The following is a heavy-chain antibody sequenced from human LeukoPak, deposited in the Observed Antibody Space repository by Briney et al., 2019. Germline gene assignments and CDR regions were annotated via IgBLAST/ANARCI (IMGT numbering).Heavy chain of an antibody. D-gene: IGHD6-6*01. Sequence: ASVKVSCKASGYTFTSYDINWVRQATGQGLEWMGWMNPNSGNTGYAQKFQGRVTMTRNTSISTAYMELSSLRSEDTAVYYCAREAAARRRKICSTYYYYMDVWGKGTTVTVSS. V-gene: IGHV1-8*01. CDR1: GYTFTSYD. CDR3: AREAAARRRKICSTYYYYMDV. CDR2: MNPNSGNT. J-gene: IGHJ6*03.